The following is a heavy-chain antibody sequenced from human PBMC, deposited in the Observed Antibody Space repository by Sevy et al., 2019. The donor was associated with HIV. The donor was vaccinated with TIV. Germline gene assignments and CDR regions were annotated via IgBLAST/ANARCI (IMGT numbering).Heavy chain of an antibody. V-gene: IGHV3-33*01. CDR3: ARESREFRFDP. Sequence: GGSLRLSCAASGFNFSNYAMHWVRQAPGKGLEWVALIWYDGSNKNYVDSNSMKGRFTISRDNSKNTLYLQMNSLRAEDTAVYYCARESREFRFDPWGQGTLVTVSS. J-gene: IGHJ5*02. CDR2: IWYDGSNK. CDR1: GFNFSNYA.